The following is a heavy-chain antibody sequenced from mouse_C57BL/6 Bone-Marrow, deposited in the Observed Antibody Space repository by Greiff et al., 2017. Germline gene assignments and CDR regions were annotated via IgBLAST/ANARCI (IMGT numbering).Heavy chain of an antibody. J-gene: IGHJ3*01. D-gene: IGHD4-1*01. CDR1: GFSLTSYG. CDR2: IWSGGST. CDR3: ARNGGSGRGFAY. V-gene: IGHV2-2*01. Sequence: QVQLQQSGPGLVQPSQSLSITCTVSGFSLTSYGVHWVRQSPGKGLEWLGVIWSGGSTDYNAAFISRLSISKDNSKSQVFFKMNSLQADDTAIYYWARNGGSGRGFAYWGQGTLVTVSA.